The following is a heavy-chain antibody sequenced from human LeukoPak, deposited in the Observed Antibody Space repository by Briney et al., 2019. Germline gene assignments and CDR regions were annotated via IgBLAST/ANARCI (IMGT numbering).Heavy chain of an antibody. CDR1: GFTFSSYE. CDR3: ARVRFGQANWFGP. CDR2: ISSSGSTI. D-gene: IGHD3-10*01. J-gene: IGHJ5*02. Sequence: GGSLRLSCAASGFTFSSYEMNWVRQAPGKGLEWVSYISSSGSTIYYADSVKGRFTISRDNAKNSLYLQMNSLRAEDTAVYYCARVRFGQANWFGPWGQGTLVTVSS. V-gene: IGHV3-48*03.